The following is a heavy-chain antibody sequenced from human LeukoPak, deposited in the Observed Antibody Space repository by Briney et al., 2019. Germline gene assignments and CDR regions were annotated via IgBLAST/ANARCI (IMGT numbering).Heavy chain of an antibody. CDR3: ARETAAETGWFDP. CDR1: GGTFSSYA. J-gene: IGHJ5*02. Sequence: SVKVSCKASGGTFSSYAISWVRQAPEQGLEWMGGIIPILGTANYAQKFQGRVTITTDESTSTAYMELSSLRSEDTAVYYCARETAAETGWFDPWGQGTLVTVSS. D-gene: IGHD6-13*01. V-gene: IGHV1-69*05. CDR2: IIPILGTA.